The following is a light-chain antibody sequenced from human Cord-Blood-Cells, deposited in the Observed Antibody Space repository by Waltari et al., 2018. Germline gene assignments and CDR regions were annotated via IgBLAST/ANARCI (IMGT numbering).Light chain of an antibody. CDR1: SSDVGGYNY. J-gene: IGLJ3*02. Sequence: QSALTQPASVSGSPGQSITISCTGTSSDVGGYNYVSWYQPHPGKAPKLMIYDVSKRPSGVSTRFSGSKSGNTASLTISGLQAEDEADYYCSSYTSSRVFGGGTKLTVL. CDR3: SSYTSSRV. V-gene: IGLV2-14*01. CDR2: DVS.